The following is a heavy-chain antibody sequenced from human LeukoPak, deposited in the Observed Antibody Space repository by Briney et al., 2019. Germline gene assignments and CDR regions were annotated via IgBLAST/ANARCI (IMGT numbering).Heavy chain of an antibody. CDR3: ATYSSGWYYFDY. V-gene: IGHV4-39*01. CDR2: IYYSGST. CDR1: GGSISSSSYY. J-gene: IGHJ4*02. Sequence: SETLSLTCTVSGGSISSSSYYWGWIRQPPGKGLEWIGSIYYSGSTYYNPSLKSRVTISVDTSKNQFSLKLSSVTAADTAVYYCATYSSGWYYFDYWGQGTLVTVSS. D-gene: IGHD6-19*01.